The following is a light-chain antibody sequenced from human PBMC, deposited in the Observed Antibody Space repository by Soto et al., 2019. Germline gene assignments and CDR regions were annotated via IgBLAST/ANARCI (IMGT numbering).Light chain of an antibody. V-gene: IGLV2-18*02. J-gene: IGLJ1*01. CDR3: SSYISTSRYV. Sequence: QSALTQPPSVSGSPGQSVTISCTETSSDVGKYDRVSWYQQPPGTAPKLIIYEVTNRPSGVPARFSGSKSGNTASLTISGLQAEDEADYYCSSYISTSRYVFGAGTKVTVL. CDR2: EVT. CDR1: SSDVGKYDR.